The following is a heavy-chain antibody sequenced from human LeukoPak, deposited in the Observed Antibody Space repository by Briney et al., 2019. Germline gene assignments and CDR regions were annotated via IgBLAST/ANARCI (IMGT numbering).Heavy chain of an antibody. Sequence: GRSLRLSCAASGFTFSSYWMHWVRQAPGKGLVWVSRINSDGSGTSYADSVKGRSTISRDNAKSTLYLHINGLRAEDTAVYYCARDVVGSFDSWGQGTLVTVSS. D-gene: IGHD3-10*01. CDR2: INSDGSGT. J-gene: IGHJ4*02. V-gene: IGHV3-74*01. CDR3: ARDVVGSFDS. CDR1: GFTFSSYW.